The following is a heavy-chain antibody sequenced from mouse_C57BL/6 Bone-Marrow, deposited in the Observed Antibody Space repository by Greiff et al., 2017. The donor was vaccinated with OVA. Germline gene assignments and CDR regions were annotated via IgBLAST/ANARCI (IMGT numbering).Heavy chain of an antibody. V-gene: IGHV5-9-1*02. J-gene: IGHJ4*01. CDR1: GFTFSSYA. D-gene: IGHD1-1*01. CDR3: TRDLYYYGNAMDY. Sequence: EVKLVESGEGLVKPGGSLKLSCAASGFTFSSYAMSWVRQTPEKRLEWVAYISSGGDYIYYADTVKGRFTISRDNARNTLYLQMSSLKSEDTAMYYCTRDLYYYGNAMDYWGQGTSVTVSS. CDR2: ISSGGDYI.